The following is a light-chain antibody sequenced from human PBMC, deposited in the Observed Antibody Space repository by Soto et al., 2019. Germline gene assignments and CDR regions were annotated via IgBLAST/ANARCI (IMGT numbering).Light chain of an antibody. J-gene: IGLJ3*02. CDR1: SSDVGGYNY. V-gene: IGLV2-8*01. Sequence: QSALTQPPSASGSPGQSVTISCTGTSSDVGGYNYVSWYQQHPGKAPKLMIYEVSKRPSGVPDRFSGSKSGNTASLTVSGLQAEDEADYYCSSYAGRNIPWVFGGGTKLTVL. CDR3: SSYAGRNIPWV. CDR2: EVS.